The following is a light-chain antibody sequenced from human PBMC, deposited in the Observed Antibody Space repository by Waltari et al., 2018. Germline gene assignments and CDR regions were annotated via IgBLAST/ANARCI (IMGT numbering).Light chain of an antibody. CDR1: QRVSSSY. J-gene: IGKJ2*02. CDR3: QQYGSSPRT. CDR2: GAS. Sequence: EIVLTQSPGTLSLSPGERATLSCRASQRVSSSYLAWDQQKPGRAPRLLIYGASSRATGIPDRFSGSGSGTDCTLTISRLEPEDFAVYYCQQYGSSPRTFGQGTKLEIK. V-gene: IGKV3-20*01.